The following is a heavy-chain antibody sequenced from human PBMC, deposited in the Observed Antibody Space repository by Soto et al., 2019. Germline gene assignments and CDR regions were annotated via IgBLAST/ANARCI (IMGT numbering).Heavy chain of an antibody. CDR3: ASFSGATYGDYGGGINY. J-gene: IGHJ4*02. V-gene: IGHV4-39*01. Sequence: SETLSLTCTVSGGSISGSSYYWGWIRQPPGKGLECIGSVHYSGSTDYNPSLKSRVTISVDTSKNQFSLKLTSVTAADTAVYCCASFSGATYGDYGGGINYWGRGTLVTVSS. D-gene: IGHD4-17*01. CDR2: VHYSGST. CDR1: GGSISGSSYY.